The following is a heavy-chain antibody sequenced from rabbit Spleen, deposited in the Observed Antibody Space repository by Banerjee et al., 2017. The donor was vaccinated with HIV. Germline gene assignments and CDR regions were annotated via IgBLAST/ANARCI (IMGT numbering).Heavy chain of an antibody. CDR1: GFSFSFNHY. D-gene: IGHD1-1*01. CDR3: AKASRSEAWTLIYLNL. V-gene: IGHV1S40*01. Sequence: QSLEESGGDLVQPEGSLTLTCTASGFSFSFNHYMCWVRQAPGKGPEWIACIDSGSSAFTYFANWAKGRFTISKTSSTTVTLQMTSLTAADTATYFCAKASRSEAWTLIYLNLWGPGTLVTVS. J-gene: IGHJ4*01. CDR2: IDSGSSAFT.